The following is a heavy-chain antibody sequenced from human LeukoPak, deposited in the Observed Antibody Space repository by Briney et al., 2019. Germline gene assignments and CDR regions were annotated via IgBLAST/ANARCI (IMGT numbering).Heavy chain of an antibody. CDR2: IYHSGST. D-gene: IGHD4-17*01. CDR3: ARDDYGDPGRLHYGMDV. V-gene: IGHV4-30-2*01. CDR1: GGSISSGGYY. J-gene: IGHJ6*02. Sequence: SETLSLTCTVSGGSISSGGYYWSWIRQPPGEGLEWIGYIYHSGSTYYNPSLKSRVTISVDKSKNQFSLKLSSVTAADTAVYYCARDDYGDPGRLHYGMDVWGQGTTVTVSS.